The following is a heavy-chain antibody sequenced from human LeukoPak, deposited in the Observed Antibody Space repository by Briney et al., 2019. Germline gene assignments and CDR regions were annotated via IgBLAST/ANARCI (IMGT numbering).Heavy chain of an antibody. J-gene: IGHJ4*02. Sequence: GGSLRLSCAASGFTFSSYAMSWVRQAPGKGLEWVSAISGSGGSTYYADSVKGRFTISRDNSKNTLYLQMNSLRAEDTAVYYCARDGWYDILTGYSSDYFDYWGQGTLVTVSS. D-gene: IGHD3-9*01. CDR2: ISGSGGST. CDR3: ARDGWYDILTGYSSDYFDY. CDR1: GFTFSSYA. V-gene: IGHV3-23*01.